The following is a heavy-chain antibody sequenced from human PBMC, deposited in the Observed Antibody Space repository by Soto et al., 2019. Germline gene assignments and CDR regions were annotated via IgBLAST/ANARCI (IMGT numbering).Heavy chain of an antibody. CDR2: ISTYNGDT. D-gene: IGHD1-26*01. CDR1: GYTFTTSG. CDR3: ARQGSWPYYYYGLDV. J-gene: IGHJ6*02. Sequence: QVQLVQSGPEVRKPGASVKVSCEASGYTFTTSGISWVRQVPGQGLEWMGWISTYNGDTNSAQNFQGRVLMTADTYTGAAYMELMSLKSDDTAVYYCARQGSWPYYYYGLDVWGQGTTVTVSS. V-gene: IGHV1-18*01.